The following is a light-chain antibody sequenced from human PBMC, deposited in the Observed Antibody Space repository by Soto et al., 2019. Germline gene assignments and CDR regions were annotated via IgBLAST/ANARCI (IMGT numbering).Light chain of an antibody. Sequence: EIVLTQFPATLSLSPGERATLSCRASQSVSTYLAWYQQKPGQAPRLLIYDTSSRATGIPGRCSGSGSGTDFTLTIYSLEPDDFAVYYCQQRGSWPRVTFGGGTKVEIK. CDR1: QSVSTY. CDR3: QQRGSWPRVT. CDR2: DTS. J-gene: IGKJ4*01. V-gene: IGKV3-11*01.